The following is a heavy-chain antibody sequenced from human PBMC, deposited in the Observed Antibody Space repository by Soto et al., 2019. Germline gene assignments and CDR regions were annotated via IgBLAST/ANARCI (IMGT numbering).Heavy chain of an antibody. D-gene: IGHD3-9*01. J-gene: IGHJ4*02. CDR3: ARTFDTITYYFDY. CDR1: QFSFRSYA. V-gene: IGHV3-30-3*01. CDR2: ISFDGNSL. Sequence: LRLSCAASQFSFRSYAMHWIRQIPGKGLEWVAVISFDGNSLHYADSVRDRFTISRDNSKNTLYLQMNNLRPEDTAVYYCARTFDTITYYFDYWGQGTVVTVSS.